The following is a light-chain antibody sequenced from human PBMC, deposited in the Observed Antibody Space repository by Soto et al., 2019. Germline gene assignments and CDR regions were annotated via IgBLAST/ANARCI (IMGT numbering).Light chain of an antibody. CDR1: QSVSSSY. CDR3: QQYNSYSIT. CDR2: GAS. J-gene: IGKJ5*01. V-gene: IGKV3-20*01. Sequence: EIVLTQSPGTLSLSPGERATLSCRASQSVSSSYLAWYQQKPGQAPRLLIYGASTRATGIPARFSGSGSGTDFTLTISSLQPDDFATYYCQQYNSYSITFGQGTRLEIK.